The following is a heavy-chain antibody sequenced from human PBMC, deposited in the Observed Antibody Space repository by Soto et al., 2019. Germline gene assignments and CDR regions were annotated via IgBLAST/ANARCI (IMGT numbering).Heavy chain of an antibody. Sequence: ASVKVSCKASGYTFTSYGISWVRQAPGQGLEWMGWICAYNGNTNYAQKLQGRVTMTTDTSTSTAYMELRSLRSDDTAVYYCARDLTVVVVAAMANDAFDIWGQGTMVTVSS. CDR2: ICAYNGNT. J-gene: IGHJ3*02. D-gene: IGHD2-15*01. V-gene: IGHV1-18*01. CDR3: ARDLTVVVVAAMANDAFDI. CDR1: GYTFTSYG.